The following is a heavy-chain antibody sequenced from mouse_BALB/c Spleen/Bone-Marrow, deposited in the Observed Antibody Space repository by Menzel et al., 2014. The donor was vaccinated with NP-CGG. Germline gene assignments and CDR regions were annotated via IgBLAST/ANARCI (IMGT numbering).Heavy chain of an antibody. CDR2: IDPANGNT. J-gene: IGHJ3*01. CDR1: GFNIKDTY. Sequence: VQLQQSGAELVKPGASVKLSCTASGFNIKDTYMHWVKQRPEQGLEWIGRIDPANGNTKYDPKFQGKATITADTSSNTDYLQLCRVRYEDTAVYNCAIWELGRARVVYWGQGTLGTVSA. D-gene: IGHD4-1*01. V-gene: IGHV14-3*02. CDR3: AIWELGRARVVY.